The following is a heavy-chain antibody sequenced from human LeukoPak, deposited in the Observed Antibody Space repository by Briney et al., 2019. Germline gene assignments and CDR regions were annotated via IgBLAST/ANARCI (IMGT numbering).Heavy chain of an antibody. J-gene: IGHJ4*02. CDR3: SRDPRVLDY. V-gene: IGHV3-11*01. CDR2: IGPSGNFI. CDR1: GFTFSDSY. Sequence: GGSLRLSCEASGFTFSDSYMSWLRQPPGKGLESISYIGPSGNFINYADSVKGRFTISRDNAKKSLYLQIKSLRAEDTAVYYCSRDPRVLDYWGQGTLVTVSS.